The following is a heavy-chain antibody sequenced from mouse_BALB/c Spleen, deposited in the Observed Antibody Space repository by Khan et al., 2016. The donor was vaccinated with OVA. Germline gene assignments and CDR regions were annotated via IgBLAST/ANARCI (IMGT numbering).Heavy chain of an antibody. Sequence: EVQLQESGPGLVKPSQSLSLTCTVTGYSITSDYAWNWIRQFPGNKLEWMGYISYSGRTSYNPSHKSRISIPRDNSKHQFFLQLNSGTTDDTATDYRARSVTITTVVATDFDYWGQGTSLTVSS. V-gene: IGHV3-2*02. D-gene: IGHD1-1*01. J-gene: IGHJ2*02. CDR2: ISYSGRT. CDR1: GYSITSDYA. CDR3: ARSVTITTVVATDFDY.